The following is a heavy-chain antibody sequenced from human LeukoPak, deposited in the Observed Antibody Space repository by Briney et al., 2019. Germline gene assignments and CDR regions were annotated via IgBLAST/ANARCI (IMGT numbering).Heavy chain of an antibody. CDR1: GFTFSSYG. Sequence: PGRSLRLSCAASGFTFSSYGMHWVRQAPGKGLEWVAVIWYDGSNKYYADSVKGRFTISRDNSENTLYLQMDSLRAEDTAAYYCARDPGVRWLVGFDYWGQGTLVTVSS. CDR3: ARDPGVRWLVGFDY. J-gene: IGHJ4*02. D-gene: IGHD6-19*01. V-gene: IGHV3-33*08. CDR2: IWYDGSNK.